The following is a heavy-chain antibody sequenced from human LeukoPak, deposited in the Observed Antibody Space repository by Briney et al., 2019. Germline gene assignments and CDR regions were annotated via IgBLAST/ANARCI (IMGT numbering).Heavy chain of an antibody. CDR1: GFTFSNAL. J-gene: IGHJ3*02. Sequence: AGSLSHSSADSGFTFSNALFSWVRQAPGKGPDWLGRIKSKTEGGTTDYAAPVTGRLTISRDDSKNTLYLQMNSLKTEDTAVYYCTTVSDFQYQPMVDFDTWG. CDR3: TTVSDFQYQPMVDFDT. V-gene: IGHV3-15*01. D-gene: IGHD2-2*01. CDR2: IKSKTEGGTT.